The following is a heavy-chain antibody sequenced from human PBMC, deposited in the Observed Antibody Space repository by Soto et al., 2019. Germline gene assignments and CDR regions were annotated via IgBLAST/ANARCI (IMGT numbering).Heavy chain of an antibody. CDR1: GYTFTSYG. CDR3: ARDRTFAAPGTNYYDDYGMDV. V-gene: IGHV1-18*04. CDR2: ISAYNGNT. J-gene: IGHJ6*02. D-gene: IGHD6-13*01. Sequence: QVQLVQSGAEVKEPGASVKVSCKASGYTFTSYGISWVRPAPGQGTEWMGWISAYNGNTNYAQNLQGRFTMTTDTSTGTASMELRSLRYDDTAVYYCARDRTFAAPGTNYYDDYGMDVWGQGTTVTASS.